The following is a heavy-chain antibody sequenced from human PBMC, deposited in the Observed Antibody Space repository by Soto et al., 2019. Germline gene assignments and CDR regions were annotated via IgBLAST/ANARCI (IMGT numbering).Heavy chain of an antibody. Sequence: GGSLRLSCAASGFTLSSYAMSWVREAPGKGLEWVSAISGSGGSTYYADSVKGRFTISRDNSKNTLYLQMNSLRAEDTAVYYCAKDSRGGYYYGMAVWGQGTTVTVFS. CDR2: ISGSGGST. CDR3: AKDSRGGYYYGMAV. J-gene: IGHJ6*02. V-gene: IGHV3-23*01. CDR1: GFTLSSYA.